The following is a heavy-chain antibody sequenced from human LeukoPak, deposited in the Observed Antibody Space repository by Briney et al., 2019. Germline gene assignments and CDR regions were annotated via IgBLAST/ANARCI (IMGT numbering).Heavy chain of an antibody. V-gene: IGHV1-69*13. CDR3: ARMPGRSSGWYDAFDI. Sequence: GASVKVSCKASGGTFSSYAINWVRQAPGQGLEWMGGIIPIFGTVNYAQKFQGRVTITADESTSTAYMELSSLRSEDTAVYYCARMPGRSSGWYDAFDIWGQGTMVTVSS. CDR1: GGTFSSYA. CDR2: IIPIFGTV. J-gene: IGHJ3*02. D-gene: IGHD6-19*01.